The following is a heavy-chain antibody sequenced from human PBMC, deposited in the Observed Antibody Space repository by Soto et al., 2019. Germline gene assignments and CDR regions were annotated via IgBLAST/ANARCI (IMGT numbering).Heavy chain of an antibody. D-gene: IGHD2-15*01. V-gene: IGHV1-69*08. CDR2: IIPILGIA. J-gene: IGHJ6*02. Sequence: QVQLVQSGAEVKKPGSSVKVSCKASGGTFSSYTISWVRQAPGQGLEWMGRIIPILGIANYAQKFQGRVTITADKSTSTAYMELSSLRSEDTAVYYCARDLGDIHRPAYGMDVWGQGTTVTVSS. CDR3: ARDLGDIHRPAYGMDV. CDR1: GGTFSSYT.